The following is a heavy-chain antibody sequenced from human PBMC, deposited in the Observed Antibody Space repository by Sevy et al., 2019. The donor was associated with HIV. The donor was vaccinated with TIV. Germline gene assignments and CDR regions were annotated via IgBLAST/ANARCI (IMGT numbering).Heavy chain of an antibody. CDR3: ARHGYCSSTSCQKYDDYYYYMDV. CDR1: GGSISSYY. Sequence: SETLSLTCTVSGGSISSYYWSWIRQPPGKGLEWIGYIYYSGSPTYNPSLKTRVTISVDTSKNQFSLKLSSVTAADTAVYYCARHGYCSSTSCQKYDDYYYYMDVWGKGTTVTVSS. D-gene: IGHD2-2*03. J-gene: IGHJ6*03. CDR2: IYYSGSP. V-gene: IGHV4-59*08.